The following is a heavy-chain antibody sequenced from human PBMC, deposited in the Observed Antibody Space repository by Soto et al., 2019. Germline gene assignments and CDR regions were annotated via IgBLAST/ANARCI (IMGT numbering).Heavy chain of an antibody. CDR2: IYHSGDT. CDR3: ARARIVVAGTIVDY. J-gene: IGHJ4*02. CDR1: GYSLNSGYY. V-gene: IGHV4-38-2*01. D-gene: IGHD6-19*01. Sequence: PSDSLSLTCAVSGYSLNSGYYCGWIRQPPGKGLEWIGSIYHSGDTYYNPSLKSRVTISVDTSKNHFSLKLTSVTAADTAVYYCARARIVVAGTIVDYWGQGTLVTVSS.